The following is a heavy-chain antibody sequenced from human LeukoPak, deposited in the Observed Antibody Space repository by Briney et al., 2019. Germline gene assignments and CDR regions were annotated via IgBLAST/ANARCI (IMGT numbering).Heavy chain of an antibody. CDR3: AKDQGLYND. D-gene: IGHD1-14*01. Sequence: GGSLRLSCAASGFTFSSYAMHWVRQAPGKGLEYVSAISSNGGSTYYTNSVKGRFTISRDNSKNTLYLQMGSLRAEDMAVYYCAKDQGLYNDWGQGTLVTVSS. J-gene: IGHJ4*02. CDR1: GFTFSSYA. CDR2: ISSNGGST. V-gene: IGHV3-64*01.